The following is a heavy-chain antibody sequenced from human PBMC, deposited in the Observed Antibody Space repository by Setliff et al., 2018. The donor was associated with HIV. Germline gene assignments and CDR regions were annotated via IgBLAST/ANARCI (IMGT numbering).Heavy chain of an antibody. CDR3: ARDGWDYYGSGTYPPLYYFDS. CDR1: GDTFRSYA. Sequence: SVKASCKASGDTFRSYAISWVRQAPGQGLEWMGRIIPILATSNYTQKFQGRVTITADKSTRTAYMELSSLRSEDTAVYYCARDGWDYYGSGTYPPLYYFDSWGQGTLVTVSS. CDR2: IIPILATS. J-gene: IGHJ4*01. D-gene: IGHD3-10*01. V-gene: IGHV1-69*06.